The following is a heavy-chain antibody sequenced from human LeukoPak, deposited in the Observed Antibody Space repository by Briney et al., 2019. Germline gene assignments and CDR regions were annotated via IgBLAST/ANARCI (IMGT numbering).Heavy chain of an antibody. CDR3: ARRHDGEFDY. J-gene: IGHJ4*02. V-gene: IGHV4-39*01. Sequence: PSETLSLTCTVSGGSISSSSYHWGWICQPPGKGLEWIGNLYYSGSTYYNPSLKSRVTISVDTSKNQFSLKLSSVTAADTAVYYCARRHDGEFDYWGQGTLVTVSS. D-gene: IGHD3-10*01. CDR2: LYYSGST. CDR1: GGSISSSSYH.